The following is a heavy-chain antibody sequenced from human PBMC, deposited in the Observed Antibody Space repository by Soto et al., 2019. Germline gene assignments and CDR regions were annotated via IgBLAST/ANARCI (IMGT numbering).Heavy chain of an antibody. CDR3: AREHDAWSHHCFDI. CDR2: IHAGNGNT. J-gene: IGHJ5*02. D-gene: IGHD3-3*01. Sequence: ASVNVSCKSSGYSSSSYSIQWVRQAPGQRLECMGWIHAGNGNTKYSQNVQGRVTIYRDTSANTAYMELRSLRSEDTAIYYCAREHDAWSHHCFDIWGQGTLVTVSS. CDR1: GYSSSSYS. V-gene: IGHV1-3*01.